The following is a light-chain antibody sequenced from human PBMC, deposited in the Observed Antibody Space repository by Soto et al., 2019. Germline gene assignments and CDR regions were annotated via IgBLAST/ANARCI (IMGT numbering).Light chain of an antibody. CDR3: QQYNNWPRT. Sequence: EIVMTQSPATLSVSPWERATLSCRASQSVSSNLAWYQQKPGQAPRLLIYGASTRATGIPARFSGIGSGAEFTLTISSLQSEGFAVYYCQQYNNWPRTFGQGTKVDIK. V-gene: IGKV3-15*01. CDR1: QSVSSN. CDR2: GAS. J-gene: IGKJ1*01.